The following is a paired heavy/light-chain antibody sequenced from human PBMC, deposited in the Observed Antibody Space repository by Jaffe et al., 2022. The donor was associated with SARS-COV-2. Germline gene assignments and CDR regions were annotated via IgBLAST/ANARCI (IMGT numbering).Light chain of an antibody. V-gene: IGLV2-14*03. CDR3: SSSTNTSP. CDR2: DVS. J-gene: IGLJ2*01. CDR1: SIHDGPYNY. Sequence: QSALTQPASVSGSPGQSITISCTGTSIHDGPYNYVSWYQQHPGKAPKLIIYDVSHRPPGISNRFSGSKSGNTASLTISGLQAEDEADYYCSSSTNTSPFGGGTKLTVL.
Heavy chain of an antibody. Sequence: EVQLVQPGAEVRKSGESLKISCKTSGYTFTNYWIGWVRQMPGKGLEWMGIIYPGDSDSRYSPSFRGQVIISADKSISTAYLQWTSLKASDTAMYYCARGGYCTNGVCYHFDNWGQGTLVTVSS. CDR1: GYTFTNYW. CDR2: IYPGDSDS. CDR3: ARGGYCTNGVCYHFDN. D-gene: IGHD2-8*01. J-gene: IGHJ4*02. V-gene: IGHV5-51*01.